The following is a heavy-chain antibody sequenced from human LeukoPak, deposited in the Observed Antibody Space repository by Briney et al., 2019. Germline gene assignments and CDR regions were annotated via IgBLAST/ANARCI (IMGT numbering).Heavy chain of an antibody. CDR3: AREGIAPAGTFDY. CDR2: INHSGST. J-gene: IGHJ4*02. Sequence: SETLSLACAVYGGSFSGYYWSWIRQPPGKGLEWIGEINHSGSTNYNPSLKSRVTISVDTSKNQFSLKLSSVTAADTAVYYCAREGIAPAGTFDYWGQGTLVTVSS. CDR1: GGSFSGYY. D-gene: IGHD6-13*01. V-gene: IGHV4-34*01.